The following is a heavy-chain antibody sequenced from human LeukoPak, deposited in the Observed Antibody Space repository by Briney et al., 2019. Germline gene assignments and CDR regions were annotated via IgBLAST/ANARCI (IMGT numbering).Heavy chain of an antibody. Sequence: SVKVSCKASGGTYSSNAISWVRQAPGQWLEWMGRTIPIFGTANYAQKFQGRVTITADESTSTAYMELSSLRSEDTAVYYCASQYCANGVCNDYWGQGTLVTVSS. D-gene: IGHD2-8*01. CDR2: TIPIFGTA. CDR3: ASQYCANGVCNDY. V-gene: IGHV1-69*13. J-gene: IGHJ4*02. CDR1: GGTYSSNA.